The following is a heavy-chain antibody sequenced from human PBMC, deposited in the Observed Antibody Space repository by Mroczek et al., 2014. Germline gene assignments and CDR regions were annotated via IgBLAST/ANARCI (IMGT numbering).Heavy chain of an antibody. CDR2: ISWNSGSI. CDR3: AKVSSVGATQIIDAFDI. D-gene: IGHD1-26*01. CDR1: GFTFDDYA. J-gene: IGHJ3*02. Sequence: EVQLLETGGGLVQPGRSLRLSCAASGFTFDDYAMHWVRQAPGKGLEWVSGISWNSGSIGYADSVKGRFTISRDNAKNSLYLQMNSLRAEDTALYYCAKVSSVGATQIIDAFDIWGQGTMVTVSS. V-gene: IGHV3-9*01.